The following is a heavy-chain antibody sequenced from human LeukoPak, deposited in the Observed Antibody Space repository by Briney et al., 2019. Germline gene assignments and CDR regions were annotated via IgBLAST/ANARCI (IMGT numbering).Heavy chain of an antibody. D-gene: IGHD3-3*01. J-gene: IGHJ6*03. V-gene: IGHV3-11*04. CDR2: ISSSGSTI. CDR3: ARVAPSSNYDFWSGYYGGGYYYMDV. Sequence: PGGSLRLSCAASGFTFSDYYMSWIRQAPGKGLEWVSYISSSGSTIYYADSVKGRFTISRDNAKNSLYLQMNSLRAEDTAVYYCARVAPSSNYDFWSGYYGGGYYYMDVWGKGTTVTVSS. CDR1: GFTFSDYY.